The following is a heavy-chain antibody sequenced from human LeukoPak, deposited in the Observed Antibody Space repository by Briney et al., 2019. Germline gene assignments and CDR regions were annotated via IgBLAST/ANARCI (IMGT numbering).Heavy chain of an antibody. CDR2: ISPNSGGT. D-gene: IGHD3-16*01. Sequence: PGASVKVSCKASGYTFTGYYMHWVRQAPGQGLEWMGWISPNSGGTSFAQRFQGRVTMTKDTSINTAYMELSSLRSDDTAVYYCAGGLSPDDAFDIWGQGTMVTVSS. V-gene: IGHV1-2*02. J-gene: IGHJ3*02. CDR3: AGGLSPDDAFDI. CDR1: GYTFTGYY.